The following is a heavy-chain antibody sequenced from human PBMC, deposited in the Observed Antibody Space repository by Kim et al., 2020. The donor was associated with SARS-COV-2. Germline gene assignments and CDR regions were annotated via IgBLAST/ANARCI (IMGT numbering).Heavy chain of an antibody. J-gene: IGHJ4*02. Sequence: GGSLRLSCAASGFTFKNYGMHWVRQAPGKGLEWVAVISYDGSNKYYADSVKGRFTISRDNSKNTLYLQMNSLRVEDTAVYYCGKSGPDPRLRHFDWLLVDSWGQGTLVTVSS. CDR3: GKSGPDPRLRHFDWLLVDS. CDR2: ISYDGSNK. V-gene: IGHV3-30*18. D-gene: IGHD3-9*01. CDR1: GFTFKNYG.